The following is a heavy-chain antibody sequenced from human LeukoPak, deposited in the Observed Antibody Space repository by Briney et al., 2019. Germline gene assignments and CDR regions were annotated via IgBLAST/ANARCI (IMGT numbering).Heavy chain of an antibody. V-gene: IGHV5-51*01. CDR3: ARHNVGATSSPFDY. J-gene: IGHJ4*02. Sequence: GESLKISCKASGYSFINYWIAWVRQMPGKGLEWMGIIFPGDSDTRYSPSFQGQVTISADKSITTTYLQWSSLKASDTAMYYCARHNVGATSSPFDYWGQGTLVTVSS. CDR1: GYSFINYW. D-gene: IGHD1-26*01. CDR2: IFPGDSDT.